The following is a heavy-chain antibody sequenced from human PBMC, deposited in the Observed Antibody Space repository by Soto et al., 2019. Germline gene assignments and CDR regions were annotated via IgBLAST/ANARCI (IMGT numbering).Heavy chain of an antibody. CDR3: TTETRGY. CDR1: GFTFSDAW. CDR2: IKSKTDGETT. J-gene: IGHJ4*02. V-gene: IGHV3-15*01. Sequence: EVQLVESGGGLVKPGESLRLSCAVSGFTFSDAWMSWVRQAPGKGLEWVGRIKSKTDGETTDYAAPVKGRFTISRDDSKNTLYLQMNSLKTEVTAVYYCTTETRGYWGQGTLVTVSS.